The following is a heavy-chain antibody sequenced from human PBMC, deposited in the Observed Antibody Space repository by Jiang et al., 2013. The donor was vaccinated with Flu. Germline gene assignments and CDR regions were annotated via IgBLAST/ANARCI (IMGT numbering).Heavy chain of an antibody. V-gene: IGHV3-33*01. CDR3: ARGTGYYYFDY. CDR1: GFTFSSYG. J-gene: IGHJ4*02. D-gene: IGHD3-22*01. CDR2: IWYDGSNK. Sequence: QLLESGGGVVQPGRSLRLSCAASGFTFSSYGMHWVRQAPGKGLEWVAVIWYDGSNKYYADSVKGRFTISRDNSKNTLYLQMNSLRAEDTAVYYCARGTGYYYFDYWGQGTLVTVSS.